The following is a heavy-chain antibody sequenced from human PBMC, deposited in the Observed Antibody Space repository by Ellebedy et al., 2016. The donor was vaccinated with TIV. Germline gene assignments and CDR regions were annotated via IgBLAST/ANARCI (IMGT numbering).Heavy chain of an antibody. J-gene: IGHJ4*02. D-gene: IGHD3-10*01. CDR1: GFSFSTYA. CDR3: SSAPSGLFDY. CDR2: ISGNGISP. V-gene: IGHV3-23*01. Sequence: PGGSLRLSCAASGFSFSTYALSWVRQAPGKGLEWVAAISGNGISPYHADSVKGRFIISRDNSKNTLYLQMNNLRVEDTAVYYCSSAPSGLFDYWGQGTLVTVSS.